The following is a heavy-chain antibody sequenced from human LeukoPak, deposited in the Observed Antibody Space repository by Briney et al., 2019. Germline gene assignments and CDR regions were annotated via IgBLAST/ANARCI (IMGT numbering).Heavy chain of an antibody. CDR2: IIPIFGTA. D-gene: IGHD6-6*01. CDR1: GYTFSSYD. CDR3: ARLSSSGAFDI. V-gene: IGHV1-69*13. Sequence: RASVKVSCKASGYTFSSYDVNWVRQAPGQGLEWMGGIIPIFGTANYAQKFQGRVTITADESTSTAYMELSSLRSEDTAVYYCARLSSSGAFDIWGQGTMVTVSS. J-gene: IGHJ3*02.